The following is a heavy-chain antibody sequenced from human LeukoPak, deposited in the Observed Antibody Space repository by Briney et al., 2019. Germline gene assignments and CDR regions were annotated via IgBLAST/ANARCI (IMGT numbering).Heavy chain of an antibody. CDR3: ASVGSSGWFLMTRLTDY. CDR2: ISYDGSNK. CDR1: GFTFSSYA. J-gene: IGHJ4*02. D-gene: IGHD6-19*01. V-gene: IGHV3-30*04. Sequence: GGSLRLSCAASGFTFSSYAMHWVRQAPGKGLEWVAVISYDGSNKYYADSVKGRFTISRDNSKNTLYLQMNSLRAEDTAVYYCASVGSSGWFLMTRLTDYWGQGTLVTVSS.